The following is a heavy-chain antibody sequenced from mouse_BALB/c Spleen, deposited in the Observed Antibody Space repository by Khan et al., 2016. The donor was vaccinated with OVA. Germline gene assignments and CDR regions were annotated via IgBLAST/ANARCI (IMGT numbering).Heavy chain of an antibody. Sequence: VQPQESGPGLVQPSHSLSITCPVSGFPLTTYVLHWVRQSPGKGLAWLGVIWSGGSTHYNATFISRLSISKDNSKSQVFFKMNSLQANDTAIYYCARNYDYDEGLAYWGQGTLVTVSA. J-gene: IGHJ3*01. CDR3: ARNYDYDEGLAY. CDR1: GFPLTTYV. D-gene: IGHD2-4*01. CDR2: IWSGGST. V-gene: IGHV2-2*02.